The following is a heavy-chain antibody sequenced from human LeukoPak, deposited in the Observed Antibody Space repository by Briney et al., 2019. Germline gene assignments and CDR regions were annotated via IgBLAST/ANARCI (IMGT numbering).Heavy chain of an antibody. V-gene: IGHV4-61*01. CDR3: ARARDSSGYDQLDALDI. Sequence: SETLSLTCTVSGCSVSSGSYYWSWIRQPPGKGLEWIGEINHSGSTNYNPSLKSRVTISVDTSKNQFSLKLSSVTAADTAVYYCARARDSSGYDQLDALDIWGQGTMVTVSS. CDR1: GCSVSSGSYY. J-gene: IGHJ3*02. D-gene: IGHD3-22*01. CDR2: INHSGST.